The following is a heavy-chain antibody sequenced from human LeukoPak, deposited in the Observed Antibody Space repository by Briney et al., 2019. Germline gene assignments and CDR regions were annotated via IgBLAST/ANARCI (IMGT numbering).Heavy chain of an antibody. CDR1: GYTLTELS. D-gene: IGHD1-26*01. Sequence: ASVKVSCKVSGYTLTELSMHWVRQAPGKGLEWMGGFDPEDGETIYAQKFQGRVTMTEDTSTDTAYMELSSLRSEDTAVYYCATDFLGQWELPTENWFDPWGQGTLVTVSS. CDR3: ATDFLGQWELPTENWFDP. J-gene: IGHJ5*02. V-gene: IGHV1-24*01. CDR2: FDPEDGET.